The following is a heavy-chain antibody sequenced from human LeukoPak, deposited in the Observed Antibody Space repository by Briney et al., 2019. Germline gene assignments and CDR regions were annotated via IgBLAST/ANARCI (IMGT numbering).Heavy chain of an antibody. J-gene: IGHJ3*02. CDR2: IYHSGST. CDR1: GYSISSGYY. CDR3: ARDSGYYYDSSGYYPYDAFDI. D-gene: IGHD3-22*01. V-gene: IGHV4-38-2*02. Sequence: PSETLSLTCTVSGYSISSGYYWGWIRQPPGKGLEWIGSIYHSGSTYYNPSLKSRVTISVDTSKNQFSLKLSSVTAADTAVYYCARDSGYYYDSSGYYPYDAFDIWGQGTMVTVSS.